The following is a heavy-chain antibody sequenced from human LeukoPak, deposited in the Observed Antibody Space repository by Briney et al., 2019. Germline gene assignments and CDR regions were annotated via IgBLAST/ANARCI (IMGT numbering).Heavy chain of an antibody. J-gene: IGHJ4*02. Sequence: PSETLSLTCTVSGGSISTSRHYWGWIRQPPGEGLEWIGSMYYSGSTYYDPSLKSRVTISVDTYKSRFSLKLSSVTAADTAVYYCATTVTTRYYFDSWGQGTLVTVSS. CDR2: MYYSGST. CDR1: GGSISTSRHY. V-gene: IGHV4-39*01. D-gene: IGHD4-17*01. CDR3: ATTVTTRYYFDS.